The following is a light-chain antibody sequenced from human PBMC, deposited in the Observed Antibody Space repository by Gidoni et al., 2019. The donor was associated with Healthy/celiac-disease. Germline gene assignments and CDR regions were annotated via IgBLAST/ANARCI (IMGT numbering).Light chain of an antibody. CDR2: DAY. J-gene: IGKJ3*01. V-gene: IGKV1-33*01. CDR1: QDISNY. CDR3: QQYDNLFT. Sequence: DIQITQSPSSLSASVGDRVTITCQASQDISNYLNWYQQKPGKAPNPLIYDAYNLETGVPPRFRGSGSGTDFTFTISSLQPEDIATYYCQQYDNLFTFGPGTKVDIK.